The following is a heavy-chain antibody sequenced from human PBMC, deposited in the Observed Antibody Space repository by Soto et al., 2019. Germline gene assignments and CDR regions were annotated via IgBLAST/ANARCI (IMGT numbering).Heavy chain of an antibody. D-gene: IGHD1-26*01. V-gene: IGHV4-39*07. J-gene: IGHJ3*02. CDR1: GGSISSSSYY. CDR3: ARPREGATYDAFDI. Sequence: SETLSLTCTVSGGSISSSSYYWGWIRQPPGKGLEWIGSIYYSGSTYYNPSLKSRVTISVDTSKNQFSLKLSSVTAAETAVYYCARPREGATYDAFDIWGQGTTVTVSS. CDR2: IYYSGST.